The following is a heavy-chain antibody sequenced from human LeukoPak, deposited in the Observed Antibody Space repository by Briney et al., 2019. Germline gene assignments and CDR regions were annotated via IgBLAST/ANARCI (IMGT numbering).Heavy chain of an antibody. V-gene: IGHV3-21*01. CDR2: ISSSSSYI. CDR1: GFAFSSYG. CDR3: ARGGSELFDY. D-gene: IGHD3-10*01. Sequence: PGRSLRLSCAASGFAFSSYGMHWVRQAPGKGLEWVSSISSSSSYIYYADSVKGRFTISRDNAKNSLYLQMNSLRAEDTAVYYCARGGSELFDYWGQGTLVTVSS. J-gene: IGHJ4*02.